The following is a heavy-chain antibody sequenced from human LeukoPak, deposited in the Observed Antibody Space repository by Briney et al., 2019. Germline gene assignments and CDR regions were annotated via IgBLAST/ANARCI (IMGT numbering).Heavy chain of an antibody. J-gene: IGHJ4*02. CDR3: ATKYSAGWLFDY. D-gene: IGHD5-12*01. V-gene: IGHV3-21*01. Sequence: GGFLRLSCAASGFTFSSYTMNWVRQAPGKGLEWVSSIDNDGSYIYYADSVKGRFTLSRDNAENSVHLQMISLRAEDTAVYYCATKYSAGWLFDYWGQGTLVTVSS. CDR2: IDNDGSYI. CDR1: GFTFSSYT.